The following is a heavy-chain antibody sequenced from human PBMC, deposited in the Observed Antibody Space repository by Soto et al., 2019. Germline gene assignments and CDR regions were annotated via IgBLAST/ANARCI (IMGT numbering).Heavy chain of an antibody. D-gene: IGHD5-18*01. Sequence: QLQLQESGPGLVKPSETLSLTCTVSGGSISSSSYYWGWIRQPPGKGLEWIGSIYYSGSTYYNPSLNSRVTISVDTSKHQFSLKLGSVTAADTAVYYCASHPGYGLYYFGYWGQGTLVTVSS. V-gene: IGHV4-39*01. CDR3: ASHPGYGLYYFGY. J-gene: IGHJ4*02. CDR2: IYYSGST. CDR1: GGSISSSSYY.